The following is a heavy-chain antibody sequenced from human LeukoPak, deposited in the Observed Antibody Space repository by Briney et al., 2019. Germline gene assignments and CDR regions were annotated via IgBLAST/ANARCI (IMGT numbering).Heavy chain of an antibody. J-gene: IGHJ5*02. D-gene: IGHD3-9*01. CDR1: GYTFINHY. V-gene: IGHV1-46*01. Sequence: ASVKISCKPPGYTFINHYIHWVRQAPGQGLEWMGVIRPTDGSTSYAQNFQGRLSMTSDTSTSTAYMESSSLRSEDTAIYYCTRTINSWFDPWGQGTPVSVSS. CDR3: TRTINSWFDP. CDR2: IRPTDGST.